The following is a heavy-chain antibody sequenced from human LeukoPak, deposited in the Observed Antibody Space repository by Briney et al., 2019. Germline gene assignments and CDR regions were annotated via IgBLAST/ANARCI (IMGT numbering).Heavy chain of an antibody. CDR3: ARDRGWAGYTYGFYY. V-gene: IGHV1-69*13. J-gene: IGHJ4*02. Sequence: VASVKVSCKASGGTFSSYAISWVRQAPGQGLEWMGGFIPIFGTANYAQKFQGRVTITADESTSTAYMELSGLRSEDTAVYYCARDRGWAGYTYGFYYWGQGTLVTVSS. CDR1: GGTFSSYA. D-gene: IGHD5-18*01. CDR2: FIPIFGTA.